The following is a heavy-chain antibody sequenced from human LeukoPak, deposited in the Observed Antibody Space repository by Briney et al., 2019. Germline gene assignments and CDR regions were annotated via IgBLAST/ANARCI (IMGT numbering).Heavy chain of an antibody. Sequence: ASVKISCKASGYTFTSYYMHWVRQAPGQGLEWMGIINPSRGSTSYAQKFQGRVTMTRDTSTSTVYMELSSLRSEDTAVYYCAREIAAAKSDYYYYYGMDVWGQGTTVTVSS. CDR3: AREIAAAKSDYYYYYGMDV. CDR1: GYTFTSYY. J-gene: IGHJ6*02. V-gene: IGHV1-46*01. CDR2: INPSRGST. D-gene: IGHD6-13*01.